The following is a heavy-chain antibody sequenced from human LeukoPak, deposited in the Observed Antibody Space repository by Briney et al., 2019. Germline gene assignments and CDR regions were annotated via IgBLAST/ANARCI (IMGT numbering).Heavy chain of an antibody. CDR1: GGSISSYY. CDR3: ARGTYSSSWNL. D-gene: IGHD6-13*01. J-gene: IGHJ5*02. Sequence: SETLSLTCTVSGGSISSYYWSWIRQPPGKGLEWIGYIYYSGSTNYNPSLKSRVTISVDTSKNQFSLKLCSVTAADTAVYYCARGTYSSSWNLWGQGTLVTVSS. V-gene: IGHV4-59*12. CDR2: IYYSGST.